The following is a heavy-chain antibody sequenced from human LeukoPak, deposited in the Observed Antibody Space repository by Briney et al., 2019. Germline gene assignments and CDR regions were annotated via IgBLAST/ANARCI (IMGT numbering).Heavy chain of an antibody. J-gene: IGHJ4*02. CDR1: GFTFGNYA. V-gene: IGHV3-23*01. Sequence: AGASLRLSCAASGFTFGNYAMSWVRQAPGKGLEWVSAIVGSGGSTYYADSVKGRFTISRDNSKNTLFLQMNSLRVEDTALYYCSKWGDYDVLTGYYDSDFWGQGTLVTVSS. D-gene: IGHD3-9*01. CDR3: SKWGDYDVLTGYYDSDF. CDR2: IVGSGGST.